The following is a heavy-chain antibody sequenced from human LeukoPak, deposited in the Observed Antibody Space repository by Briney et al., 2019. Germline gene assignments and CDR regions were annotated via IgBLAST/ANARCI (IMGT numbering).Heavy chain of an antibody. CDR1: GYTFTGYY. V-gene: IGHV1-2*02. J-gene: IGHJ4*02. CDR2: INPNSGGT. CDR3: ARALGIAAADGY. D-gene: IGHD6-13*01. Sequence: ASVKVSCKASGYTFTGYYTHWVRQAPGQGLEWMGWINPNSGGTNYAQKFQGRVTMTRDTSISTAYMGLSRLRSDDTAVYYCARALGIAAADGYWGQGTLVTVSS.